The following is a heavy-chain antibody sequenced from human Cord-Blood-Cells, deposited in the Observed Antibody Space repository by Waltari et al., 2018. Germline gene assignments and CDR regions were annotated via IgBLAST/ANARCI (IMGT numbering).Heavy chain of an antibody. Sequence: QLQLQESGPGLVKPSETLSLTCTVSGGSISSSSYYWGWIRQPPGKELEWIGSIYYSGNTDYNPSLKSRVTISVDTSKNQFSLKLSSVTAADTAVYYCASIGCSSTSCYFDYWGQGTLVTVSS. CDR2: IYYSGNT. D-gene: IGHD2-2*01. J-gene: IGHJ4*02. CDR3: ASIGCSSTSCYFDY. CDR1: GGSISSSSYY. V-gene: IGHV4-39*01.